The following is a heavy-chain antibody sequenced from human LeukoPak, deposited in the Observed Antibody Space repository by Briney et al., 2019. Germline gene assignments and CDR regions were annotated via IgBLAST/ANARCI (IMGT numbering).Heavy chain of an antibody. CDR3: ASVLTTVTTGYYYGMDV. Sequence: GGSLRLSCAASGFTFSSYWMSWVRQAPGKGLEWVANIKQDGSEKYYVDSVKGRFTISRDNAKNSLYLQMNSLRAEDTAVYYCASVLTTVTTGYYYGMDVWGQGTTDTVSS. D-gene: IGHD4-11*01. V-gene: IGHV3-7*01. J-gene: IGHJ6*02. CDR2: IKQDGSEK. CDR1: GFTFSSYW.